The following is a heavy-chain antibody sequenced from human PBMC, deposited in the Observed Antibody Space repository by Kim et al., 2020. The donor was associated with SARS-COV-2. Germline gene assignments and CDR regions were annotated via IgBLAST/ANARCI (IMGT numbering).Heavy chain of an antibody. D-gene: IGHD2-21*02. CDR2: ISYDGSNK. Sequence: GGSLRLSCAASGFTFSSYGMHWVRQAPGKGLEWVAVISYDGSNKYYADSVKGRFTISRDNSKNTLYLQMNSLRAEDTAVYYCARVGAYCGGDCLDYWGQGTLVTVSS. CDR1: GFTFSSYG. J-gene: IGHJ4*02. V-gene: IGHV3-33*05. CDR3: ARVGAYCGGDCLDY.